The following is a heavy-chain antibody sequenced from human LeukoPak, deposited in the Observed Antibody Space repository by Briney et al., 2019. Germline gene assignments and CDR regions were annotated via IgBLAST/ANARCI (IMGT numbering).Heavy chain of an antibody. CDR2: IYYSGST. V-gene: IGHV4-61*01. D-gene: IGHD6-13*01. CDR3: ARTTEAHSWRTRYYDYYMDV. Sequence: PSETLSLTCIVSGDSINNDTYYWSWIRQPPGKGLEWIGYIYYSGSTNYNPSLKSRVTISVDTSKNQFSLKLSSVTAADTAVYYCARTTEAHSWRTRYYDYYMDVWGKGTTVTVSS. J-gene: IGHJ6*03. CDR1: GDSINNDTYY.